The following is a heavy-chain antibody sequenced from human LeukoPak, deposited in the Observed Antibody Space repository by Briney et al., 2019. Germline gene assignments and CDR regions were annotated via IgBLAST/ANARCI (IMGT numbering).Heavy chain of an antibody. Sequence: PGRSLRLSCAASGFTFSSYAMHWVRQAPGKGLEWVAVISYDGSNKYYADSVKGRFTISRDNSKNTLYLQMNSLRAEDTAVYYCARDKGVYCSSTSCSYLYYWGQGTLVTVSS. CDR3: ARDKGVYCSSTSCSYLYY. V-gene: IGHV3-30-3*01. J-gene: IGHJ4*02. CDR2: ISYDGSNK. CDR1: GFTFSSYA. D-gene: IGHD2-2*01.